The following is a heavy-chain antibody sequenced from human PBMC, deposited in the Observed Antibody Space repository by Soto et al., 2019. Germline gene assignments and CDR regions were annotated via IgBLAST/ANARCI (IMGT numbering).Heavy chain of an antibody. CDR1: GFTFSSFG. V-gene: IGHV3-30*03. J-gene: IGHJ3*01. CDR3: ARDQLYYNDISGRPLNAFDV. D-gene: IGHD3-22*01. CDR2: ISYDGTNN. Sequence: SLRLSCAASGFTFSSFGMHWVRQAPGKGLEWVAVISYDGTNNYYTDSVKGRFTISRDNAKNSLYLQMNSLRAEDTAVYYCARDQLYYNDISGRPLNAFDVWGQGTMVTVSS.